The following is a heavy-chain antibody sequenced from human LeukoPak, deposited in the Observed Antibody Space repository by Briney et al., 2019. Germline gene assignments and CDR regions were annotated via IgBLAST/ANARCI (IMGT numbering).Heavy chain of an antibody. V-gene: IGHV3-9*01. D-gene: IGHD2/OR15-2a*01. CDR3: AKDAYGGATFFYYMDV. CDR1: GFTFDDYA. J-gene: IGHJ6*03. CDR2: ISWNSSNI. Sequence: GGSLRLSCAGSGFTFDDYAMHWVRQTPGKGLEWVSGISWNSSNIAYADFVGGRFTISRDNAKNSLSLQMNSLSDEDTAVYYCAKDAYGGATFFYYMDVWGKGTTVTVSS.